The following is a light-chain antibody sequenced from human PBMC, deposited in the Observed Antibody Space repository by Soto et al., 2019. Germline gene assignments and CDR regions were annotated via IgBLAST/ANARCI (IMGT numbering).Light chain of an antibody. CDR2: GAS. Sequence: EIVLTQSPGTLSLSPGERATLSCRASQSVSSSYLAWYQQKPGQAPRLLIYGASSRATGIPDRFSGSGSGTDFTLTSSRLEPEDFAVYYCQQYGSSPDTVGQGTKLEIK. CDR1: QSVSSSY. V-gene: IGKV3-20*01. J-gene: IGKJ2*01. CDR3: QQYGSSPDT.